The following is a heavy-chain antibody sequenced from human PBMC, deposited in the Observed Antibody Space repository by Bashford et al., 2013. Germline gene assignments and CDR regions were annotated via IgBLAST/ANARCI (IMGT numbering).Heavy chain of an antibody. D-gene: IGHD6-19*01. CDR2: IDSSGST. V-gene: IGHV4-61*09. CDR3: ARWYSSGWFDY. J-gene: IGHJ4*02. Sequence: SETLSLTCTVSGGSISSGSYYWSWMRQPAGEGLEWIGHIDSSGSTSYNPSLKSRVTMSVDTSKNQFSLNLSSVTAADTAVYYCARWYSSGWFDYWGQGTLVTVSS. CDR1: GGSISSGSYY.